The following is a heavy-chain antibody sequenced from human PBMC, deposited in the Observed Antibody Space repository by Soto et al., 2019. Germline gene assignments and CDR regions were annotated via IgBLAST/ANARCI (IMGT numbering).Heavy chain of an antibody. CDR3: ASNHDRPH. V-gene: IGHV1-2*02. Sequence: SVTVSCTASGYTFTGYYMHWVRQAPGQGLEWMGWINPNSGGTNYAQKFQGRVTMTRDTSISTAYMELRRLGSDDTAVVYCASNHDRPHWGQGTQVTVSS. CDR2: INPNSGGT. J-gene: IGHJ4*02. D-gene: IGHD3-9*01. CDR1: GYTFTGYY.